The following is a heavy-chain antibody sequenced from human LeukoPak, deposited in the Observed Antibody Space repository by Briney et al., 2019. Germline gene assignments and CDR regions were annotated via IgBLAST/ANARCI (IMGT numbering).Heavy chain of an antibody. CDR1: GGSISSRNW. V-gene: IGHV4-4*02. J-gene: IGHJ5*02. Sequence: SETLSLTCAVSGGSISSRNWWSWVRQPPGKGLEWIGEIYHSGSTNYNPSLKTRVTISVDKSKNQFSLKLSSVTAADTAVYYCARDYRLWFGELSGWFDPWGQGTLVTVSS. D-gene: IGHD3-10*01. CDR2: IYHSGST. CDR3: ARDYRLWFGELSGWFDP.